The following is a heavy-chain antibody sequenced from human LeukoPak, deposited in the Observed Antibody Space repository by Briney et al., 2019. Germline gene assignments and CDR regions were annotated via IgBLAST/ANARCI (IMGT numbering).Heavy chain of an antibody. J-gene: IGHJ4*02. V-gene: IGHV4-61*02. CDR3: ARDWGEMATSLYYFDY. D-gene: IGHD5-24*01. CDR1: GGSISSGSYY. Sequence: SETLSLTCTVSGGSISSGSYYWSWIRQPAGKGLEWIGRIYTSGSTNYNPSLKSRVTISVDTSKNQFSLKLSSVTAADTAVYYCARDWGEMATSLYYFDYWGQGTLVTVSS. CDR2: IYTSGST.